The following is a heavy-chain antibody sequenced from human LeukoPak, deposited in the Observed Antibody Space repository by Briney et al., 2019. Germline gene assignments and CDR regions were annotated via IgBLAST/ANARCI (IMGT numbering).Heavy chain of an antibody. J-gene: IGHJ5*02. V-gene: IGHV4-4*09. Sequence: SETLSLTCTVSGGSISSYYWSWIRQPPGKGLEWIGYIYTSGSTNYNPSLKSRVTISVDTSKNQFSLKLSSVTAADTAVYYCACHGIAAAGKSFDPWGQGTLVTVSS. CDR2: IYTSGST. CDR1: GGSISSYY. D-gene: IGHD6-13*01. CDR3: ACHGIAAAGKSFDP.